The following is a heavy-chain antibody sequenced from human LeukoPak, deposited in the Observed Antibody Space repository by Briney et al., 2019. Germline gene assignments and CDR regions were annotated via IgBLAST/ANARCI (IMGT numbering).Heavy chain of an antibody. CDR3: AKVAGTVRSGSLYYFDY. V-gene: IGHV3-23*01. Sequence: PRGSLRLSCAASGFTFNTYAMNWVRQVPGKGLEWVSGISATGTITYHADSVKGRFTISRDNSRNMLFVQMNSLRVEDTAVYYCAKVAGTVRSGSLYYFDYWGQGALVTVSS. CDR2: ISATGTIT. D-gene: IGHD3-16*02. CDR1: GFTFNTYA. J-gene: IGHJ4*02.